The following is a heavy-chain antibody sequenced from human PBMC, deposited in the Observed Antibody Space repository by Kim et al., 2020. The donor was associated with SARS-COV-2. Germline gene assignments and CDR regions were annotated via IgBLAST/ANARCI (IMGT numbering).Heavy chain of an antibody. D-gene: IGHD3-10*02. V-gene: IGHV4-59*13. CDR3: ARYQVANLCNFDL. CDR1: GGSISSYY. J-gene: IGHJ2*01. CDR2: IYYSGST. Sequence: SETLSLTCTVSGGSISSYYWSWIRQPPGKGLEWIGYIYYSGSTNYNPSLKSRVTISVDTSKNQSSLKVSSVSAADTAVYYCARYQVANLCNFDLWCRGTLVTVSS.